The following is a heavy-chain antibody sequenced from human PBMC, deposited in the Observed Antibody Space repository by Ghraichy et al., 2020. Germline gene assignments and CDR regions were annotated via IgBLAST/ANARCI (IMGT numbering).Heavy chain of an antibody. V-gene: IGHV7-4-1*02. Sequence: ASGKVSCKASGYTFTSYAMNWVRQAPGQGPEWMGWINTNTGNPTYAQGFTGRHVFSLDTSVSTAYLQISSLTAEDTAVYYCVRGAGTGDYWGQGTLVTVSS. CDR2: INTNTGNP. D-gene: IGHD6-19*01. CDR3: VRGAGTGDY. CDR1: GYTFTSYA. J-gene: IGHJ4*02.